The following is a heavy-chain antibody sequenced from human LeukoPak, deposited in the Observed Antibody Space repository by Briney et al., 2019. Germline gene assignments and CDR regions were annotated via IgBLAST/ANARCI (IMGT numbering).Heavy chain of an antibody. Sequence: PSETLSLTCTVSGGSISSGSYYWSWIRQPAGKGLEWIGSIYYSGSTYYNPSLKSRVTISVDTSKNQFSLKLSSVTAADTAVYYCARDHGHDSSGYYYYFDYWGQGTLVTVSS. CDR3: ARDHGHDSSGYYYYFDY. J-gene: IGHJ4*02. CDR2: IYYSGST. CDR1: GGSISSGSYY. D-gene: IGHD3-22*01. V-gene: IGHV4-39*07.